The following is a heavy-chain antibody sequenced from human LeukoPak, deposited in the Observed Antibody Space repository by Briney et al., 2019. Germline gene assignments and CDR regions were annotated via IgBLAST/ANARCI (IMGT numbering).Heavy chain of an antibody. V-gene: IGHV3-23*01. CDR1: GFPFSSYA. Sequence: PGGSLRLSCAASGFPFSSYATNWVRQAPGKGLEWVSGVSGSGVSTYYADSVKGRFTISRDNSNYTLYLQMNSLRAEDTAVYYCAKSYLWGSYLGYWGLGALVTVSS. CDR2: VSGSGVST. J-gene: IGHJ4*02. CDR3: AKSYLWGSYLGY. D-gene: IGHD3-16*02.